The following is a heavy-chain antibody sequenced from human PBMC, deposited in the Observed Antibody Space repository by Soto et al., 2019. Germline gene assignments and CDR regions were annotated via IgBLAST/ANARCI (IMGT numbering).Heavy chain of an antibody. J-gene: IGHJ4*02. CDR2: TWYDGSNK. V-gene: IGHV3-33*01. CDR3: ARGSRVGYYYDSSGYSFDY. D-gene: IGHD3-22*01. CDR1: GFTFSSYG. Sequence: QVQLVESGGGVVQPGRSLRLSCAASGFTFSSYGMHWVRQAPGKGLEWVAVTWYDGSNKYYADSVKGPFTISRDNSKNTMYLQMNSVRAEDTAVYYCARGSRVGYYYDSSGYSFDYWGQGTLVTVSS.